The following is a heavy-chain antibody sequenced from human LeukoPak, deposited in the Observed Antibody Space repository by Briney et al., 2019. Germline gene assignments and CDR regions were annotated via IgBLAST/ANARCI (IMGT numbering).Heavy chain of an antibody. D-gene: IGHD3-16*02. CDR3: ARDRGYDYVWGSYRYTDPFHY. Sequence: GGSLRLSCAASGVTFSRYSTNWVRQAPGKGVEGGSSISSSSRYIYYADSVKGRFTISRDNAKNSLYLQMNSLRAEDTAVYYCARDRGYDYVWGSYRYTDPFHYWGQGTLVTVSS. V-gene: IGHV3-21*01. CDR2: ISSSSRYI. J-gene: IGHJ4*02. CDR1: GVTFSRYS.